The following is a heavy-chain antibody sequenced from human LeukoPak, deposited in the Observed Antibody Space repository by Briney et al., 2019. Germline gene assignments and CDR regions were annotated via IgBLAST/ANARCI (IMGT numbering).Heavy chain of an antibody. V-gene: IGHV4-38-2*01. J-gene: IGHJ4*02. D-gene: IGHD5-24*01. CDR3: ARREVAPGYFDY. Sequence: PSETLSLTCAVSGYSISSGYYWGWIRQPPGKGLEWIGSIYHSGSTYYNPSLKSRVTTSVGTSKNQFSLKLSSVTAADTAVYYCARREVAPGYFDYWGQGTLVTVSS. CDR1: GYSISSGYY. CDR2: IYHSGST.